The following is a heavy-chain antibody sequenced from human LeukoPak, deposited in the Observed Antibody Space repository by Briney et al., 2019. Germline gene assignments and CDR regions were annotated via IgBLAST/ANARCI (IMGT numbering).Heavy chain of an antibody. CDR1: GFTFSSYA. CDR2: ISGSGGST. D-gene: IGHD3-10*01. V-gene: IGHV3-23*01. CDR3: AKDRAYYYGSDLDY. Sequence: PGGSLRLACAASGFTFSSYAMSWVRQAPGKGLEWVSAISGSGGSTDYADSVKGRFTISRDNSKNTLYLQMNSLRAEDTAVYYCAKDRAYYYGSDLDYWGQGTLVTVSS. J-gene: IGHJ4*02.